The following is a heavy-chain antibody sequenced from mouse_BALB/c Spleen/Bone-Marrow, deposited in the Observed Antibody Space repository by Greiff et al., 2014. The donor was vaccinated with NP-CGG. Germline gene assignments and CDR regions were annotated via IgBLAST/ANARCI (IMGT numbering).Heavy chain of an antibody. V-gene: IGHV1S132*01. CDR1: GYTFTNYW. J-gene: IGHJ3*01. Sequence: VQRVESGAEVVKPGASVKLSCKTSGYTFTNYWIQWVKQRPGQGLGWIGEIFPGTDTSYYNEKFKDKATLTVDTSSSTAYIQLSNLTSGDSAVYFCSRNYDYDEGAWFTYWGQGTLVTVSA. CDR2: IFPGTDTS. CDR3: SRNYDYDEGAWFTY. D-gene: IGHD2-4*01.